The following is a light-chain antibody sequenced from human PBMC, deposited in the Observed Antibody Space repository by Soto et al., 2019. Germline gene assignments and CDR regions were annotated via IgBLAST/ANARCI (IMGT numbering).Light chain of an antibody. CDR3: QQYGSSST. J-gene: IGKJ5*01. CDR2: GAS. Sequence: EIVLTQSPGTLSLSPGERATLSCRASQSVSSSYLAWYQQKPGQAPRLLIYGASSRATGIPDRFSGSGSGTDFTLTISRLEPEDFAVYYCQQYGSSSTFGQGTHWRL. CDR1: QSVSSSY. V-gene: IGKV3-20*01.